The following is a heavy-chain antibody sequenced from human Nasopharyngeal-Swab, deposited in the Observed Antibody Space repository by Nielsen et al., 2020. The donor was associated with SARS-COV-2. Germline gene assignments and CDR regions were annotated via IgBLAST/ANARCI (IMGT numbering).Heavy chain of an antibody. CDR3: ARELRIGNFDY. J-gene: IGHJ4*02. Sequence: SETLSLTCTVSGGSISSYYWSWIRQPPGKGLEWIGYIDYSGSTNYNPSLKSRVTISVDTSKNQFPLKLSSVTAADTAVYYCARELRIGNFDYWGQGTLVTVSS. V-gene: IGHV4-59*01. D-gene: IGHD2-15*01. CDR2: IDYSGST. CDR1: GGSISSYY.